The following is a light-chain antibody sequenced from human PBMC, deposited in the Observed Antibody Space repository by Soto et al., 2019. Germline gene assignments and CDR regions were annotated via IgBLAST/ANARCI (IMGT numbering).Light chain of an antibody. CDR3: NSYTSSSTVV. Sequence: QSVLTQPASVSGSPGQSITISCTGTSSDVGAYNHVSWYQQHPGKAPKLMIYEVSNRPSGVSNRFSGSKSGNTASLTISGLLPEDEADYYCNSYTSSSTVVFGTGTKVTV. J-gene: IGLJ1*01. CDR2: EVS. CDR1: SSDVGAYNH. V-gene: IGLV2-14*01.